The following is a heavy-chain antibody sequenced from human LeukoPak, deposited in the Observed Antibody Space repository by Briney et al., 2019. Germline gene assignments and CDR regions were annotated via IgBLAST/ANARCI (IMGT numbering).Heavy chain of an antibody. Sequence: ASVKVSCKASGYTFTSYGISWVRQAPGQGLEWMGWISAYNGNTNYAQKLQGRVTMTTDTSTSTAYMELRSLRPDDTAVYYCARVRARTNYDILTGYYDYWGQGTLVTVSS. D-gene: IGHD3-9*01. CDR1: GYTFTSYG. CDR2: ISAYNGNT. J-gene: IGHJ4*02. V-gene: IGHV1-18*01. CDR3: ARVRARTNYDILTGYYDY.